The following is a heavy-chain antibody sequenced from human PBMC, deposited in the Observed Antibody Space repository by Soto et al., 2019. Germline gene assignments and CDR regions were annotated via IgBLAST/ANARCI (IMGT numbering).Heavy chain of an antibody. CDR1: GFTFSSYG. CDR2: IWYDGSNK. V-gene: IGHV3-33*01. D-gene: IGHD2-15*01. Sequence: QVQLVESGGGVVQPGRSLRLSCAASGFTFSSYGMHWVRQAPGKGLEWVAVIWYDGSNKYYADSVKGRFTISRDNSKNTLYLQMNSLRAEDTAVYYCARGMGYYCSGGSCPEVVFDYWGQGTLGTVSS. J-gene: IGHJ4*02. CDR3: ARGMGYYCSGGSCPEVVFDY.